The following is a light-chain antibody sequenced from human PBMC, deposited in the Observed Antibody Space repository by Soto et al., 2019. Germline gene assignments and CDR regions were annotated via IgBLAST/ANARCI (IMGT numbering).Light chain of an antibody. CDR3: QHYNDYSWA. J-gene: IGKJ1*01. Sequence: DIHMTQSPSTLYESLGDRVTITCRASQSISIWLAWYQQKPGRAPNLLIYGTSSLESGVPSRFSGSGSGTEFTLTISSLQPDDFATYYCQHYNDYSWAFGQGTKVEIK. CDR1: QSISIW. V-gene: IGKV1-5*03. CDR2: GTS.